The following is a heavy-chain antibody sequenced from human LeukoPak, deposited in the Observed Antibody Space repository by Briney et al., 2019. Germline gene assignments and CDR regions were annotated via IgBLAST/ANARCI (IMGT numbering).Heavy chain of an antibody. D-gene: IGHD4-17*01. J-gene: IGHJ4*02. Sequence: GGSLRLSCAASGFTFSSYAMSWARQAPGKGLEWVSTISGSGDSTYYVDSVKGRFTISRDNSKNTLYLQVNSLRAEDTAVYYCAKDSPSSPVTSVWGQGTLVTVSS. V-gene: IGHV3-23*01. CDR2: ISGSGDST. CDR3: AKDSPSSPVTSV. CDR1: GFTFSSYA.